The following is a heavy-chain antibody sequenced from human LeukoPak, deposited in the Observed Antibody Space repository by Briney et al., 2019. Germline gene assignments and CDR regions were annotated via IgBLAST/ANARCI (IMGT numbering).Heavy chain of an antibody. CDR3: ARVRSGYSHENYFDY. Sequence: PGGSLRLSCAASGFTFSSYWMSWVRQAPGKGLEWVANIKQDGSEKYYVDSVKGRFTISRDNAKNSLYLQMNSLRAEDTAVYYCARVRSGYSHENYFDYRGQGTLVTVSS. CDR1: GFTFSSYW. D-gene: IGHD5-18*01. V-gene: IGHV3-7*01. CDR2: IKQDGSEK. J-gene: IGHJ4*02.